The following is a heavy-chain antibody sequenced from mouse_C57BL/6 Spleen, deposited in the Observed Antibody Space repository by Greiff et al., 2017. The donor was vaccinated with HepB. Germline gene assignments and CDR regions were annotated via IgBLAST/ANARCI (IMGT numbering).Heavy chain of an antibody. V-gene: IGHV1-69*01. CDR1: GYTFTSYW. CDR2: IDPSDSYT. J-gene: IGHJ3*01. CDR3: AREGYGYDGFAY. D-gene: IGHD2-2*01. Sequence: QVQLQQPGAELVMPGASVKLSCKASGYTFTSYWMHWVKQRPGQGLEWIGEIDPSDSYTNYNQKFKGKSTLTVDKSSSTAYMQLSSLTSEDSAVYYCAREGYGYDGFAYWGQGTLVTVSA.